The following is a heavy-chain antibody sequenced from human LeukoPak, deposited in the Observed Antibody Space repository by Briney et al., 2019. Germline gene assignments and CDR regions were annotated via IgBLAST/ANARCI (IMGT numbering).Heavy chain of an antibody. J-gene: IGHJ4*02. Sequence: SETLSLTCTVSGGSISSYYWSWIRQPPGKGLEWIGCIYYSGSTNYNPSLKSRVTISVDTSKNQFSLKLSSVTAADTAVYYCARGTGLGYNWNYLDFDYWGQGTLVTVSS. CDR1: GGSISSYY. V-gene: IGHV4-59*01. CDR3: ARGTGLGYNWNYLDFDY. CDR2: IYYSGST. D-gene: IGHD1-7*01.